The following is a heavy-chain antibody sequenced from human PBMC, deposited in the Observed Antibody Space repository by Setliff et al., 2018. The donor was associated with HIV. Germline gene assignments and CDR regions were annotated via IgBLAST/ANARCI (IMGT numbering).Heavy chain of an antibody. V-gene: IGHV3-74*01. CDR1: GFNFSSYW. Sequence: PGGSLRLSCEGSGFNFSSYWMHWVRQAPGKGLVWVSRINSDGSSTSYADSVKGRFTISRDNSKNTLYLQMDSLRAEDTAVYYCTKNLYSSRWSPLDYWGQGTLVTVSS. D-gene: IGHD6-13*01. J-gene: IGHJ4*02. CDR3: TKNLYSSRWSPLDY. CDR2: INSDGSST.